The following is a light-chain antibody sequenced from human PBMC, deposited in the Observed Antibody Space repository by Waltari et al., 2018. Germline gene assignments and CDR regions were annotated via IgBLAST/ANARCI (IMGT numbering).Light chain of an antibody. V-gene: IGLV1-44*01. Sequence: QSVLTQPPSASGTPGQRVIIPCSGSSSNIGSNTVNWYQQLPGTAPKLLIYSPNQRPSGVPDRFSGSKSATSASLAISGLQSEDEADYYCAAWDDSLNAWMFGGGTKLTVL. CDR1: SSNIGSNT. J-gene: IGLJ3*02. CDR3: AAWDDSLNAWM. CDR2: SPN.